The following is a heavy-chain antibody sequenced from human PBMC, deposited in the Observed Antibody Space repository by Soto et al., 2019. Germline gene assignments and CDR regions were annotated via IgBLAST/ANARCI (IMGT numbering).Heavy chain of an antibody. CDR3: ARSRDDILTGYYGYFDY. V-gene: IGHV3-23*01. CDR1: GFTFSSYA. CDR2: ISGSGGST. D-gene: IGHD3-9*01. Sequence: EVQLLESGGGLVQPGGSLRLSCAASGFTFSSYAMSWVRQALGKGLEWVSAISGSGGSTYYADSVKGRFTISRDNSKNTLYLKMNSLRAEDTAVYYCARSRDDILTGYYGYFDYWGQGTLVTVSS. J-gene: IGHJ4*02.